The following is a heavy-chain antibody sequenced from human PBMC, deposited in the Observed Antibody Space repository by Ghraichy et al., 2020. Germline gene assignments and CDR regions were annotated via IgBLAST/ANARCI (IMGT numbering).Heavy chain of an antibody. D-gene: IGHD1-26*01. CDR2: FYYSGST. CDR3: ARLGSGSYPAYYFDY. V-gene: IGHV4-39*01. CDR1: GGSISISSYY. Sequence: SETLSLTCTVSGGSISISSYYWGWIRQPPGKGLEWIGTFYYSGSTYYNPSLKSRVTISVDTSKNQFSLKLSSVTAADTAVYYCARLGSGSYPAYYFDYWGQGTLVTVSS. J-gene: IGHJ4*02.